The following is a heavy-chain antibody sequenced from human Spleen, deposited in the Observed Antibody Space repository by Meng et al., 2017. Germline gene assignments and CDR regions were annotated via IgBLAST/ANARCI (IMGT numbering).Heavy chain of an antibody. CDR2: INHSGST. D-gene: IGHD4-11*01. J-gene: IGHJ4*02. CDR3: ARGPTTMAHDFDY. Sequence: VQLQTWGAGLLTPAETLSLTCAVNGGSLSCYNWRWIRQPPGKGLEWIGEINHSGSTNYNPSLESRATISVDTSQNNLSLKLSSVTAADSAVYYCARGPTTMAHDFDYWGQGTLVTVSS. V-gene: IGHV4-34*01. CDR1: GGSLSCYN.